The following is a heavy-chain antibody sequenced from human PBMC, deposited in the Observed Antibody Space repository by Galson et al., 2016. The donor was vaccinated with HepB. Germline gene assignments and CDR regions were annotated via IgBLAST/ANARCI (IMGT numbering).Heavy chain of an antibody. D-gene: IGHD2-2*01. CDR3: ARTYLDYYFDY. V-gene: IGHV1-18*01. CDR1: GYTFRSYG. CDR2: ISTYNGDT. J-gene: IGHJ4*02. Sequence: SVKVSCKASGYTFRSYGVSWVRQAPGQGLEWMGWISTYNGDTNYAQKFQGRLTMTTDTSTITAYIYMELRSLRSDDTAVYYCARTYLDYYFDYWGQGTLVTVSS.